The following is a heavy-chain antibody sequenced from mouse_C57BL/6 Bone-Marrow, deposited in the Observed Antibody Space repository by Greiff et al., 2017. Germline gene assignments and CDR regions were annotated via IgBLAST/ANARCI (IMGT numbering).Heavy chain of an antibody. CDR1: GYSITSGYY. CDR3: ARAYHREFAY. D-gene: IGHD2-14*01. J-gene: IGHJ3*01. Sequence: EVQLVESGPGLVKPSQSLSLTCSVTGYSITSGYYWNWIRQFPGNKLEWMGYISYDGSNNYNPSLKNRISITRDTSKNQFFLKLNSVTTEDTATYYCARAYHREFAYWGQGTLVTVSA. CDR2: ISYDGSN. V-gene: IGHV3-6*01.